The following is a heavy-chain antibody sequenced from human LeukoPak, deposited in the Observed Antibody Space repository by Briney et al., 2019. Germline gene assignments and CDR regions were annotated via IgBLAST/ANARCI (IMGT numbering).Heavy chain of an antibody. CDR2: IKQDGSEK. J-gene: IGHJ4*02. D-gene: IGHD1/OR15-1a*01. CDR3: AKHKIAWRTFDC. CDR1: GFTFSSYW. Sequence: GGSLRLSCAASGFTFSSYWMSWVRQAPGKGLEWVANIKQDGSEKYYVDSVKGRFTISRDNAKNSLYLQMNSLRVEDTAVYYCAKHKIAWRTFDCWGQGTLVTVSS. V-gene: IGHV3-7*01.